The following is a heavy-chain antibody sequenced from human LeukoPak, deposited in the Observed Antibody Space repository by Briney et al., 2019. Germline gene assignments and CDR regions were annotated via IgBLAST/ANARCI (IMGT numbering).Heavy chain of an antibody. D-gene: IGHD4-17*01. CDR3: ARDYGDFDAFDI. CDR1: GGSISSYY. J-gene: IGHJ3*02. V-gene: IGHV4-59*01. CDR2: IYYSGST. Sequence: SETLSLTCTVSGGSISSYYWSWIRQPPGKGLEWIRYIYYSGSTNYNPSLKSRVTISVDTSKNQFSLKLSSVTAADTAVYYCARDYGDFDAFDIWGQGTMVTVSS.